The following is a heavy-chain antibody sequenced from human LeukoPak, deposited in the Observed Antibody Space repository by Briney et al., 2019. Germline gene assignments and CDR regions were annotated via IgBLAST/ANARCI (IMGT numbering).Heavy chain of an antibody. D-gene: IGHD6-19*01. CDR2: IYTSGST. J-gene: IGHJ5*02. Sequence: SETLSLTCTVSGGSISSYYWSWIRQPAGKGLEWIGRIYTSGSTNYNPSLKSRVTISVDTSKNQFSLKLSSVTAADTAVYCCARHPPVAGNNWFDPWGQGTLVTVSS. V-gene: IGHV4-4*07. CDR1: GGSISSYY. CDR3: ARHPPVAGNNWFDP.